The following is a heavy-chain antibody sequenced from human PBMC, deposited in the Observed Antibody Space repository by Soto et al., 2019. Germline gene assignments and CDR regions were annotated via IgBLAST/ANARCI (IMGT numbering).Heavy chain of an antibody. CDR3: ARDHGPLGYCSSTSCYTMGGPQVY. CDR1: GGTFSSYA. J-gene: IGHJ4*02. Sequence: QVQLVQSGAEVKKPGSSVKVSCKASGGTFSSYAISWVRQAPGQGLEWMGGIIPIFGTANYAQKFQGRVTITADESTSTAYMELSSLRSEDTAVYYCARDHGPLGYCSSTSCYTMGGPQVYWGQGTLVTVSS. CDR2: IIPIFGTA. D-gene: IGHD2-2*02. V-gene: IGHV1-69*01.